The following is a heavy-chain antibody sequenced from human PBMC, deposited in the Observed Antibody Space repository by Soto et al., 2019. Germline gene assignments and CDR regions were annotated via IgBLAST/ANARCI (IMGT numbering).Heavy chain of an antibody. Sequence: WVRQAPGKGLEWIGSMFYSGLTYYNPSLKSRVTLSVDTSKNQFSVRLNSVTAADTAVYYCAPLSVSLSGPYGIHVWGQGTTVTVSS. CDR3: APLSVSLSGPYGIHV. J-gene: IGHJ6*02. D-gene: IGHD2-15*01. CDR2: MFYSGLT. V-gene: IGHV4-39*01.